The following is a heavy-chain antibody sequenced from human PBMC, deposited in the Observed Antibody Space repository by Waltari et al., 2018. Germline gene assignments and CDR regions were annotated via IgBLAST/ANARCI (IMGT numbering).Heavy chain of an antibody. CDR3: ARAGRLTLVADDAFDI. CDR2: MNRDGSSP. J-gene: IGHJ3*02. Sequence: EIQLVESGGGLVQPGGSLRLSCAASGFTFSTYWMPWVRQPQGKGLVWVSRMNRDGSSPSYADSVKGRFTISRDNAKNTLYLQMNSLRVEDTAVYYCARAGRLTLVADDAFDIWGQGTMVTVSS. V-gene: IGHV3-74*01. D-gene: IGHD2-15*01. CDR1: GFTFSTYW.